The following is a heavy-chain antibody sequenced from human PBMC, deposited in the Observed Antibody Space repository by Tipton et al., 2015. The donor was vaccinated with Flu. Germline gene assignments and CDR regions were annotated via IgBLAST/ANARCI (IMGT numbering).Heavy chain of an antibody. CDR2: VHSSGTT. V-gene: IGHV4-59*01. CDR1: NASMNDYY. D-gene: IGHD3-3*01. Sequence: TLSLTCTVSNASMNDYYWAWVRQPPGGGLEYIGFVHSSGTTNYSPSLKSRVTISVDTSKTQFSLNLDSVTAADTALYYCARGHYHFWNGPFDSWGQGILVTVSS. CDR3: ARGHYHFWNGPFDS. J-gene: IGHJ4*02.